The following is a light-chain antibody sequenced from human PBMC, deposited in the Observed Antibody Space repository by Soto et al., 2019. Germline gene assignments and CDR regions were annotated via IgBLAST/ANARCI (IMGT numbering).Light chain of an antibody. Sequence: DIQMTHCPTSLSASVGDSVTITCRASQSISSYLNWYQQKPGRAPNLLIFAASTLHSGVPSRFSGSGSGTDFTLTISSLQPEDFATYHCQQSYRSPHTLGQGTKVDMK. V-gene: IGKV1-39*01. CDR2: AAS. CDR3: QQSYRSPHT. J-gene: IGKJ2*01. CDR1: QSISSY.